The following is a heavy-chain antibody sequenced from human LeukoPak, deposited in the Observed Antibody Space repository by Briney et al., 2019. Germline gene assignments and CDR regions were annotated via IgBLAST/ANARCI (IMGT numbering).Heavy chain of an antibody. Sequence: PSETLSLTCTVSGGSISSSNYYWGWIRQPPGKGLEWIGSIYYSGNTYYNPSLKSRVTISVDTSKNQFSLKLSSVTAADTAVYYCARGVRWLQLSYFDYWGQGTLVTVSS. V-gene: IGHV4-39*07. CDR3: ARGVRWLQLSYFDY. CDR2: IYYSGNT. D-gene: IGHD5-24*01. J-gene: IGHJ4*02. CDR1: GGSISSSNYY.